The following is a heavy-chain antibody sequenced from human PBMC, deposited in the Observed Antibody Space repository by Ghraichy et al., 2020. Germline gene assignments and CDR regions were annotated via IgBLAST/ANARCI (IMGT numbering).Heavy chain of an antibody. CDR1: GFTFSSYS. J-gene: IGHJ4*02. CDR3: AVVVGATYFAY. Sequence: GGSLRLSCAASGFTFSSYSMNWVRQAPGKGLEWVANIKQDGSEKYYVDSVRGRFTISRDNAQNSLHLQMNSLRAEDTAVYFCAVVVGATYFAYWGQGTLVTVSS. D-gene: IGHD2-15*01. CDR2: IKQDGSEK. V-gene: IGHV3-7*01.